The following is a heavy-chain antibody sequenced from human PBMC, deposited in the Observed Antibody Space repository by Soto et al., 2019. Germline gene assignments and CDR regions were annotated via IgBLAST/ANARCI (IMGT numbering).Heavy chain of an antibody. D-gene: IGHD3-22*01. CDR1: GYTFTSYG. J-gene: IGHJ3*02. CDR3: AIPPLYDSSGYAFDI. CDR2: ISAYNGNT. Sequence: ASVKVSCKASGYTFTSYGISWVRQAPVQGLEWMGWISAYNGNTNYAQKLQGRVTMTTDTSTSTAYMELRSLRSDDTAVYYCAIPPLYDSSGYAFDIWGQGTMVTGS. V-gene: IGHV1-18*01.